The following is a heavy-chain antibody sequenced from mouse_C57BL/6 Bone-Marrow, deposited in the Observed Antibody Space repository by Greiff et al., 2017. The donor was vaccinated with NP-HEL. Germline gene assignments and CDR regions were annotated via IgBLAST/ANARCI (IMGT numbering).Heavy chain of an antibody. V-gene: IGHV1-69*01. Sequence: VKLQQPGAELVMPGASVKLSCKASGYTFTSYWMHWVKQRPGQGLEWIGEIDPSDSYTNYNQQFKGKSTLTVDKSSSTAYMQLSSLTSEDSAVYYCARYGYYVFAYWGQGTLVTVSA. J-gene: IGHJ3*01. D-gene: IGHD2-3*01. CDR1: GYTFTSYW. CDR2: IDPSDSYT. CDR3: ARYGYYVFAY.